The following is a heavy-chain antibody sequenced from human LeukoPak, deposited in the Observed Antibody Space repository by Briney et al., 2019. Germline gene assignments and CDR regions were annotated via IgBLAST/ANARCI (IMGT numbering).Heavy chain of an antibody. CDR3: ARRYCSSTSCPFDY. V-gene: IGHV4-59*01. D-gene: IGHD2-2*01. J-gene: IGHJ4*02. CDR1: GGSIRGSY. Sequence: ETPSPTLTVLGGSIRGSYWRWVRQPPGEGLEWSGYMYYSWRANYNPSLKRRVTISVDTSKNQFSLKLSSVTATDTAVYYCARRYCSSTSCPFDYWGQGALVTVSS. CDR2: MYYSWRA.